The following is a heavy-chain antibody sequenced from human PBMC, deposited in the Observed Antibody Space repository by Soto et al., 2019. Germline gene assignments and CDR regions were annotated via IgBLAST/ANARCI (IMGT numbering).Heavy chain of an antibody. Sequence: PSETLSLTCAVSGGSISSSNWWSWVRQPPGKGLEWIGEIYYSGSTYYNPSLKSRVTISVDTSKNQFSLKLSSVTAADTAVYYCARDSFGAGYYYGMDVWGQGTTVTVSS. CDR2: IYYSGST. CDR1: GGSISSSNW. CDR3: ARDSFGAGYYYGMDV. V-gene: IGHV4-4*02. J-gene: IGHJ6*02. D-gene: IGHD3-16*01.